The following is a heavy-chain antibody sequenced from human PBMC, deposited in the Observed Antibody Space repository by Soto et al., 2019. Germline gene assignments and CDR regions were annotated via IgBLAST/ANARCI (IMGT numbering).Heavy chain of an antibody. CDR1: GGSISSYH. CDR2: IYYSGST. D-gene: IGHD3-22*01. CDR3: ARDGGDYYDSSGYTAFDI. J-gene: IGHJ3*02. Sequence: SETLSLTFTVSGGSISSYHWSWIRPPPGNGLQEIGYIYYSGSTNYNPSLKSRVTISVDTSKTRFSLKLSSVTAADTAVYYCARDGGDYYDSSGYTAFDIWGQGTMVAVPS. V-gene: IGHV4-59*01.